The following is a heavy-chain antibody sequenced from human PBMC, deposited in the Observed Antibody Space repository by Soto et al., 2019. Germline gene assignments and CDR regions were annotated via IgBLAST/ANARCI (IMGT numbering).Heavy chain of an antibody. Sequence: ASVKVSCKASGYTFTSYGISWVRQAPGQGLEWMGGIDAEDGNTNYAQKFQGRVTMTEDTSTDTAYMELSSLRSEDTAVYYCARVPDRWGQGTLVTVSS. D-gene: IGHD2-2*01. V-gene: IGHV1-18*01. CDR3: ARVPDR. CDR1: GYTFTSYG. CDR2: IDAEDGNT. J-gene: IGHJ5*02.